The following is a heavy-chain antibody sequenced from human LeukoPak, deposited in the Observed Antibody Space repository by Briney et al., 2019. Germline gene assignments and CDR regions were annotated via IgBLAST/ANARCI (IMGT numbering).Heavy chain of an antibody. CDR3: ATSREGYEGLVFIDY. CDR1: GGSISSYY. J-gene: IGHJ4*02. V-gene: IGHV4-59*12. CDR2: IYYSGST. Sequence: PSETLSLTCTVSGGSISSYYWSWIRQPPGKGLERIGNIYYSGSTNYNPSLKSRVTISVDTSKNQFSLKLSSVTAADTAVYYCATSREGYEGLVFIDYWGQGTLVTVSS. D-gene: IGHD6-13*01.